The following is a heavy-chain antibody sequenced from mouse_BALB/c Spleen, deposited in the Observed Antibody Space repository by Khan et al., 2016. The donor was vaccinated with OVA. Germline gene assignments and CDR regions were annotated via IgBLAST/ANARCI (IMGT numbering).Heavy chain of an antibody. CDR3: VRWDY. V-gene: IGHV3-1*02. Sequence: EVQLQESGPDLLKPSQSLSLTYTVTGYSITSGYSWHWIRQFPGHKLEWMDYIDYSGTTNYNPSLKSRISITREISKNQFFLQLNSVTTEDTATFYCVRWDYWGQGTTLT. CDR1: GYSITSGYS. J-gene: IGHJ2*01. CDR2: IDYSGTT.